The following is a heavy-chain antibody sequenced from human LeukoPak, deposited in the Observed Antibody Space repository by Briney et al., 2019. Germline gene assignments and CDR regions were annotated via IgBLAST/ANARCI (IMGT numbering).Heavy chain of an antibody. Sequence: GGSLRLSCAASGYTFSSYALSWVRQAPGKGLEWVSAISGSGGSTYYADSVKGRFTISRDNSKNTLYLQMNSLRAEDTAVYYCAKDGTLYSSGRFDYWGQGALVTVSS. CDR1: GYTFSSYA. J-gene: IGHJ4*02. CDR3: AKDGTLYSSGRFDY. V-gene: IGHV3-23*01. D-gene: IGHD6-19*01. CDR2: ISGSGGST.